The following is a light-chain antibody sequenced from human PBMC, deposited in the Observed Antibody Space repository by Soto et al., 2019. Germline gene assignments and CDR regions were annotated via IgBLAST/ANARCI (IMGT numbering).Light chain of an antibody. CDR1: TGAVTSGSF. CDR3: VLYQGSSLL. J-gene: IGLJ3*02. Sequence: QAVVTPEPSLTVSPGGTVTLTCASSTGAVTSGSFPNWFQQRPGQAPRALIYNSYNKYSWTPARFSGSLLGGKAALTLSGAQAEDDADYYCVLYQGSSLLFGGGTKLTVL. V-gene: IGLV7-43*01. CDR2: NSY.